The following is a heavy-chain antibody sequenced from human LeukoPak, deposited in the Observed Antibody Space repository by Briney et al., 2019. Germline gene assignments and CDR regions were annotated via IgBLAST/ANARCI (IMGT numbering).Heavy chain of an antibody. D-gene: IGHD1-26*01. Sequence: GGSLRLSCAASGFILSTYGMHWVRQAPGKGLEGVAVISYDGTNKYYADSVKGRFTISRDNSKNTLFLQMNSLRVEDTAVYYCAKWGAGDAFDIWGQGTMVTVSS. CDR3: AKWGAGDAFDI. J-gene: IGHJ3*02. CDR1: GFILSTYG. CDR2: ISYDGTNK. V-gene: IGHV3-30*18.